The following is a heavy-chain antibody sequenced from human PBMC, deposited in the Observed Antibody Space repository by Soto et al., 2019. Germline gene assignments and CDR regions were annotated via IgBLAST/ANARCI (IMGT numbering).Heavy chain of an antibody. J-gene: IGHJ5*02. D-gene: IGHD3-16*02. CDR3: ARLVLGLSSWFDP. Sequence: SETLSLTCTVSGGSISSGDYYWSWIRQPPGKGLEWIGYIYYSGSTYYNPSLKSRVTISVDTSKNQFSLKLSSVTAADTAVYYCARLVLGLSSWFDPWGQGTLVTVSS. CDR2: IYYSGST. V-gene: IGHV4-30-4*01. CDR1: GGSISSGDYY.